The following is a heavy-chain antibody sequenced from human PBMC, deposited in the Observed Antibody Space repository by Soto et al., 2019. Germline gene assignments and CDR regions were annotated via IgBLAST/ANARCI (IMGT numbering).Heavy chain of an antibody. CDR2: IKSRSDGGTT. CDR1: GFAFTNAW. D-gene: IGHD2-8*01. CDR3: TTDCLGSCPNVDV. Sequence: GGSLRLSCAASGFAFTNAWMSWVRQAPGTGLEWVGRIKSRSDGGTTDYAAPMNGRFTISRDDSKNTLYLQMSSLKTEDTAVYYCTTDCLGSCPNVDVWGQGTTVTVSS. J-gene: IGHJ6*02. V-gene: IGHV3-15*01.